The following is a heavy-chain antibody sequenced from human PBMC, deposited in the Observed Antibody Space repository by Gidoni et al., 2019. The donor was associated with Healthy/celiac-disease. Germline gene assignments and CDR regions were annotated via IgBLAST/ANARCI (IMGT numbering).Heavy chain of an antibody. D-gene: IGHD2-2*01. CDR3: ARVGGIVVVPAAPEGFDP. V-gene: IGHV1-69*01. J-gene: IGHJ5*02. CDR1: GGTFSSYA. CDR2: IIPIFGTA. Sequence: QVQLVQSGAEVKKPGSSVKVSCKASGGTFSSYALSWVRQAPGQGLEWMGGIIPIFGTANYAQKFQGRVTITADESTSTAYMELSSLRSEDTAVYYCARVGGIVVVPAAPEGFDPWGQGTLVTVSS.